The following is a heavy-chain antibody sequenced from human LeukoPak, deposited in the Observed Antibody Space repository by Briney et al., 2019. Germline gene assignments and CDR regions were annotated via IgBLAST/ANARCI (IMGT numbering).Heavy chain of an antibody. D-gene: IGHD3-3*01. CDR3: VKVSNGDFWSGYYNQEYFQH. CDR1: GYTFTGYY. CDR2: INPNSGCT. V-gene: IGHV1-2*02. J-gene: IGHJ1*01. Sequence: ASVKVSCKASGYTFTGYYIHWVRQAPGQGLEWMLWINPNSGCTNYAQKFQGMVTMTRETSISTAYMVLIRRRSETTAADYFVKVSNGDFWSGYYNQEYFQHWGQGTLVTVSS.